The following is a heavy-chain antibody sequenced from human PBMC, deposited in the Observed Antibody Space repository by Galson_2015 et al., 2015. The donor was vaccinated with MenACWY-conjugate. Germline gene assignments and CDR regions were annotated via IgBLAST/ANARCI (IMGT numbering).Heavy chain of an antibody. V-gene: IGHV2-70*11. J-gene: IGHJ4*02. CDR1: GFSLSTSGMC. CDR2: IDWDDDK. Sequence: PALVKPTQTLTLTCTFSGFSLSTSGMCVSWIRQPPGKALEWLARIDWDDDKYYSTSLKTRLTISKDTSKNQVVLTMTNMDPVDTATYYCARTYPLFDYGGTPRAFDYWGQGTLVTVSS. CDR3: ARTYPLFDYGGTPRAFDY. D-gene: IGHD4-23*01.